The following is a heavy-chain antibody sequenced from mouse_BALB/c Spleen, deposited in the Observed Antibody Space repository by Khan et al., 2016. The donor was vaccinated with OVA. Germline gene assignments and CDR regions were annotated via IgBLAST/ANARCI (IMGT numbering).Heavy chain of an antibody. CDR1: GYTFTSYW. Sequence: VQLQQSGAELAKPGASVKMSCKASGYTFTSYWMHWVKQRPGQGLEWIAYINHSSGYTEYNQNFKDKATLTADKSSSTAYMQLSSLTSEDSAVYYCARDRIDYWGQGTTLTVSS. V-gene: IGHV1-7*01. J-gene: IGHJ2*01. CDR3: ARDRIDY. CDR2: INHSSGYT.